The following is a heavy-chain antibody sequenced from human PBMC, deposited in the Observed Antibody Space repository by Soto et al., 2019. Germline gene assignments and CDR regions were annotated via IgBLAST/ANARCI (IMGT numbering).Heavy chain of an antibody. V-gene: IGHV3-21*01. D-gene: IGHD3-3*01. Sequence: GSLRLSCAVSGFPFDSYSMSWVQQAPGQGLEWLASLSSGSFYIFHADSIRGRFTISRDDAKNLLFLQMNSLTIEDTATYYCAREANTIYAPHGLDVWGQGTAVTVSS. CDR2: LSSGSFYI. CDR1: GFPFDSYS. J-gene: IGHJ6*02. CDR3: AREANTIYAPHGLDV.